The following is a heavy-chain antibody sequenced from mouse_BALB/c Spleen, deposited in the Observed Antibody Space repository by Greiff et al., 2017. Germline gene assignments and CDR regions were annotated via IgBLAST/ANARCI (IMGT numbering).Heavy chain of an antibody. D-gene: IGHD3-1*01. CDR2: ILPGSGST. J-gene: IGHJ2*01. Sequence: QVQLQQSGAELMTPGASVTISCNATGYTFSSYWIEWVKQRPGHGLEWIGEILPGSGSTNYNAQFKGKATFTADTSSNTAYMQLSSLTSEDSAVYDCARGSGYGYFDYWGQGTTLTVSS. CDR3: ARGSGYGYFDY. CDR1: GYTFSSYW. V-gene: IGHV1-9*01.